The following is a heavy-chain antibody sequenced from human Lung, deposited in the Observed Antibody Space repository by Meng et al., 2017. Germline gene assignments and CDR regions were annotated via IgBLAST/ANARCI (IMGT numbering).Heavy chain of an antibody. CDR2: INTDGSST. CDR3: GRSDGYIRD. V-gene: IGHV3-74*01. J-gene: IGHJ4*02. CDR1: GFTFSTYW. Sequence: EVQLVESGGGLVQPGVSLRLSCAASGFTFSTYWMHWARQAPGKGLVWVSNINTDGSSTNYADSVKGRFTISRDNAKNTLYLQMNSLRAEDTAVYYCGRSDGYIRDWGQGTLVTVSS. D-gene: IGHD5-24*01.